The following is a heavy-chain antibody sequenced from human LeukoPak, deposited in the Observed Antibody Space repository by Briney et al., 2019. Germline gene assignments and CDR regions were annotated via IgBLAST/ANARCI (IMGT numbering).Heavy chain of an antibody. CDR3: ARAGNYYFEY. CDR1: GFTFRTYW. CDR2: INSDGSTT. Sequence: GGSLRLSCAASGFTFRTYWMHWVRKTPGQGLVWVSRINSDGSTTNYADSVKGRFTVSRDNAQNTLYLQMSSLRAEDTAVYYCARAGNYYFEYWGQGALVTVSS. D-gene: IGHD3-10*01. J-gene: IGHJ4*02. V-gene: IGHV3-74*01.